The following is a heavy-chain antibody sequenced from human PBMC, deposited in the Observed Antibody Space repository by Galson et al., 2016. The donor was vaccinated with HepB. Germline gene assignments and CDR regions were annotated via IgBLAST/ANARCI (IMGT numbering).Heavy chain of an antibody. J-gene: IGHJ5*02. Sequence: CAISGDSVSSTGASWNWIRQSPSRGLEWLGRTYYRSKRYNSYAVSVEGRITINPDTSKNQFSLQLNSVTPEDTAVYYCARSPLWGRPTFSSWGQGTLVTVSS. V-gene: IGHV6-1*01. CDR2: TYYRSKRYN. CDR3: ARSPLWGRPTFSS. CDR1: GDSVSSTGAS. D-gene: IGHD2/OR15-2a*01.